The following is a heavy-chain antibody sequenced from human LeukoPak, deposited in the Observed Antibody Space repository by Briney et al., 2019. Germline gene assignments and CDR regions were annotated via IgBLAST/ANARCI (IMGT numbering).Heavy chain of an antibody. CDR3: ARGRRYYDSSGRYFDF. CDR2: IFYTGST. V-gene: IGHV4-59*08. Sequence: SETLSLTCTVSGGSLNNYYWSWIRQPPGKGLECIGYIFYTGSTNYNPSLKSRVTISVDKSKNQFSLRLSSVTAADTAVYYCARGRRYYDSSGRYFDFWGQGTLVTVSS. CDR1: GGSLNNYY. J-gene: IGHJ4*02. D-gene: IGHD3-22*01.